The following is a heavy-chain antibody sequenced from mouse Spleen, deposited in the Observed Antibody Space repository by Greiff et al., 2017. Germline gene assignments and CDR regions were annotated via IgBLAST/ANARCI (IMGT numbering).Heavy chain of an antibody. CDR2: IYPGDGDT. D-gene: IGHD1-1*01. CDR1: GYAFSSSW. CDR3: ARGGPLRYFDY. J-gene: IGHJ2*01. Sequence: VQLVESGPELVKPGASVKISCKASGYAFSSSWMNWVKQRPGQGLEWIGRIYPGDGDTNYNGKFKGKATLTADKSSNTAYMQLSSLTTEDSAIYYCARGGPLRYFDYWGQGTTLTVSS. V-gene: IGHV1-82*01.